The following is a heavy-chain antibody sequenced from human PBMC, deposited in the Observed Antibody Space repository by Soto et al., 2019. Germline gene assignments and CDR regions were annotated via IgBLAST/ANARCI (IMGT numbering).Heavy chain of an antibody. CDR1: GFTFSRYG. D-gene: IGHD3-16*01. J-gene: IGHJ4*02. V-gene: IGHV3-30*18. CDR2: ISDDGSYK. CDR3: AKWNGGFDY. Sequence: QVQLVEAGGGVVQPGRSLRLSCAASGFTFSRYGMHWVRQPPGKGLAWVAVISDDGSYKYYADSVKGRFTISRDNSKNTLYLQMNSLRAEDTAVYYCAKWNGGFDYWGQGTLVTVAS.